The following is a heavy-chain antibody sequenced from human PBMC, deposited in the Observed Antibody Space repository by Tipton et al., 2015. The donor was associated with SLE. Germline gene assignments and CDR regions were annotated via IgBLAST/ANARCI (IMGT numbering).Heavy chain of an antibody. CDR1: GFTFSSYA. J-gene: IGHJ6*02. D-gene: IGHD1-26*01. V-gene: IGHV3-48*04. CDR2: ISSSGSTI. Sequence: SLRLSCAASGFTFSSYAMSWVRQAPGKGLEWVSYISSSGSTIYYADPVKGRFTISRDNAKNSLYLQMNSLRAEDTAVYYCARDGIGGYGMDVWGQGTTVTVSS. CDR3: ARDGIGGYGMDV.